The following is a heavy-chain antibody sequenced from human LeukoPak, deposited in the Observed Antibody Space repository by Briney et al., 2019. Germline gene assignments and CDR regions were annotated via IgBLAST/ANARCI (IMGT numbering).Heavy chain of an antibody. Sequence: GGSLRLSCVMSGFSFKNAWMNWVRQAPGEGLEWVGRINSETDGGTIDYTAPVKGRFSISRDDSKNTVYLQMNGLKTEDTAVYYCTTGGPSCSNINCWGQGTLVTVSS. CDR3: TTGGPSCSNINC. J-gene: IGHJ4*02. V-gene: IGHV3-15*07. CDR1: GFSFKNAW. CDR2: INSETDGGTI. D-gene: IGHD2-2*01.